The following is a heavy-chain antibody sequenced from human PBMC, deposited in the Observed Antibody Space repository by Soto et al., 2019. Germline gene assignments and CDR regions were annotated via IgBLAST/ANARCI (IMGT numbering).Heavy chain of an antibody. CDR1: GGSVSSVSYY. CDR2: IYYSGST. CDR3: ASYCRSCTCHGFRP. V-gene: IGHV4-61*01. Sequence: QVQLQESGPGLVKPSETLSLTCTVSGGSVSSVSYYWSWIRQPPGKGLEWIGYIYYSGSTNYNPSLTRRVTMSVDTCNHQFALKLSSVTAADTDVYYCASYCRSCTCHGFRPWGQGSLVTVAS. D-gene: IGHD2-2*01. J-gene: IGHJ5*02.